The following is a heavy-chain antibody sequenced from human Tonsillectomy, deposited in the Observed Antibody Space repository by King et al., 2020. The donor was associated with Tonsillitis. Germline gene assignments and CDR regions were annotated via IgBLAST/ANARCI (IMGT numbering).Heavy chain of an antibody. CDR3: AKLFELQDPYFDY. Sequence: VQLVESGGGLVLPGGSLRLSCAASGFTFSTSAMSWVRQAPGKGLEWVSTISGNGGGTYYADSVKGRFTISRDNSKNTLYLQINSLRAEDTAVYYCAKLFELQDPYFDYWGQGTLVTVSS. V-gene: IGHV3-23*04. CDR2: ISGNGGGT. CDR1: GFTFSTSA. D-gene: IGHD4-23*01. J-gene: IGHJ4*02.